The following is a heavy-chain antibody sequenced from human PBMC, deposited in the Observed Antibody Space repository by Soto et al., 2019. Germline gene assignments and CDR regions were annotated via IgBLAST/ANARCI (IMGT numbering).Heavy chain of an antibody. CDR3: AKSKYSRSWLFDY. Sequence: EVQVLESGGGLVQPGGSLRLSCAASGFTFSSYAMTWVRQAPGKGLEWVSAIGGSGDPIYYADSVKGLFTVSRDNSKSTLYLQMNSLRAEDTAVYYCAKSKYSRSWLFDYWGQGTLVTVSS. CDR1: GFTFSSYA. V-gene: IGHV3-23*01. CDR2: IGGSGDPI. D-gene: IGHD6-13*01. J-gene: IGHJ4*02.